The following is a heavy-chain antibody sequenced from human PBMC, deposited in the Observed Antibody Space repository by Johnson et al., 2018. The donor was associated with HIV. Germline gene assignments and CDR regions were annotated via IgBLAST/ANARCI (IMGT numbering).Heavy chain of an antibody. Sequence: QVQLVESGGGVVQPGGSLRLSCAASGFTFSSYGMHWVRQAPGKGLEWVAFIRYDGSNKYYADSVKGRFTVSSDNSKNTVYLQMNSLRAEDTAVYYCAKQYYGSGGSVHACDIWGQGTMVTVSS. CDR3: AKQYYGSGGSVHACDI. D-gene: IGHD3-10*01. CDR2: IRYDGSNK. J-gene: IGHJ3*02. CDR1: GFTFSSYG. V-gene: IGHV3-30*02.